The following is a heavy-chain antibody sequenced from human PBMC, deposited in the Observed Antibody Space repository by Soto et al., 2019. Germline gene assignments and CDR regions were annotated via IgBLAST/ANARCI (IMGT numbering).Heavy chain of an antibody. D-gene: IGHD1-26*01. CDR1: GFTFSSYG. CDR3: AREDSGSYYFDY. CDR2: IWYDGSNK. V-gene: IGHV3-33*01. J-gene: IGHJ4*02. Sequence: VQLVESGGGVVQPGRSLRLSCAASGFTFSSYGMHWVRQAPGKGLEWVAVIWYDGSNKYYADSVKGRFTISRDNSKNTLYLQMNSLRAEDTAVYYCAREDSGSYYFDYWGQGTLVTVSS.